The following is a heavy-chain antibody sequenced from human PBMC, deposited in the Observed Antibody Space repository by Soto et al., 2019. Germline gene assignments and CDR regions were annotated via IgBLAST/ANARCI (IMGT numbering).Heavy chain of an antibody. CDR1: GVSVSTRGVA. Sequence: HITLKESGPTLVKPTQTLTLPFTCSGVSVSTRGVAVRWISQPTGKALESLALIYWDDDNRYSPSLKSTLANTKDNSKNQVVLIMTNMYPVDTATYYCAHGGYDSSGDLNWFEQWVLFTMVTVTS. V-gene: IGHV2-5*02. CDR3: AHGGYDSSGDLNWFEQ. J-gene: IGHJ5*02. CDR2: IYWDDDN. D-gene: IGHD3-22*01.